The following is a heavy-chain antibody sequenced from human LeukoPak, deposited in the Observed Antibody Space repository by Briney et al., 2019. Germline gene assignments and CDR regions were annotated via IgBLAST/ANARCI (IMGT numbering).Heavy chain of an antibody. CDR2: IRYDGSNK. CDR3: AKDQRRELEDYFDY. J-gene: IGHJ4*02. Sequence: PGGSLRLSCAASGFTFSSYGMHRVRQAPGKGLEWVAFIRYDGSNKYYADSVKGRFTISRDNSKNTLYLQMNSLRAEDTAVYYCAKDQRRELEDYFDYWGQGTLVTVSS. CDR1: GFTFSSYG. V-gene: IGHV3-30*02. D-gene: IGHD3-3*01.